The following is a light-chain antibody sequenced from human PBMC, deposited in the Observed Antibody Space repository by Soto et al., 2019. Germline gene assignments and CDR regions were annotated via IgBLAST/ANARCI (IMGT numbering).Light chain of an antibody. J-gene: IGKJ4*01. V-gene: IGKV1-39*01. CDR1: QSISSY. CDR2: AAS. Sequence: DIQMTQSPSSLSASVGDRVTITCRASQSISSYLNWYQQKPGKAPKLLIYAASSLQSGVPLRFSGSGSVTDFTLTISSLQPEDFATYYCQQSYSTPLTFGGGTKVEIK. CDR3: QQSYSTPLT.